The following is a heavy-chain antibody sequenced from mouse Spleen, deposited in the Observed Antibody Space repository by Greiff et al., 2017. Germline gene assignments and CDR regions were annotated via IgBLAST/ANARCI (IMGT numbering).Heavy chain of an antibody. CDR3: AKNSYDGYYIYAMDY. Sequence: VQGVESGPGLVQPSQSLSITCTVSGFSLTSYGVHWVRQSPGKGLEWLGVIWRGGSTDYNAAFMSRLSITKDNSKSQVFFKMNSLQADDTAIYYCAKNSYDGYYIYAMDYWGQGTSVTVSS. CDR1: GFSLTSYG. D-gene: IGHD2-3*01. J-gene: IGHJ4*01. CDR2: IWRGGST. V-gene: IGHV2-5*01.